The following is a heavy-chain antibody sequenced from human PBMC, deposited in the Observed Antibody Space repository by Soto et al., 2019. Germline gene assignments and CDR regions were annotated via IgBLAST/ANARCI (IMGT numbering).Heavy chain of an antibody. D-gene: IGHD6-19*01. CDR2: INHSGST. CDR1: GGSFSNYY. Sequence: QVQLQQWGAGLLKPSETLSLTCAVYGGSFSNYYWFWIRQPPGKGLEWIGEINHSGSTNYNPSLTRRVHISVDTSKNQFSLKLSSVTAAVTAVYYCARGDSNGWFDYWGQGTLVTVSS. V-gene: IGHV4-34*01. CDR3: ARGDSNGWFDY. J-gene: IGHJ4*02.